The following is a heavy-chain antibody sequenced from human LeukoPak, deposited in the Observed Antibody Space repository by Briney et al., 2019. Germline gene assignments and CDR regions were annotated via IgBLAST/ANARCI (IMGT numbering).Heavy chain of an antibody. CDR2: ISYDGSNK. CDR3: AKGHWDY. J-gene: IGHJ4*02. D-gene: IGHD1-1*01. V-gene: IGHV3-30*18. Sequence: PGRSLRHSCAASGFTFSSYGMHWVRQAPGKGLEWVAVISYDGSNKYYADSVKGRFTISRDNSKNTLYLQMNSLRAEDTAVYYCAKGHWDYWGQGTLATVSS. CDR1: GFTFSSYG.